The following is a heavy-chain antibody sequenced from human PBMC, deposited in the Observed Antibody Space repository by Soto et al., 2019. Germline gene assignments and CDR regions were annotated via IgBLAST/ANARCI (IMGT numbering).Heavy chain of an antibody. V-gene: IGHV3-13*01. CDR2: IGTAGDT. CDR1: GFTFSSYD. Sequence: PGGSLRLSCAASGFTFSSYDMHWVRQATGKGLEWVSAIGTAGDTYYQGSVKGRFTISRENAKNSSYLQMNSLRAGDTAVYYCARTPPPDYGDYYGMDVWGQGTTVTVSS. CDR3: ARTPPPDYGDYYGMDV. D-gene: IGHD4-17*01. J-gene: IGHJ6*02.